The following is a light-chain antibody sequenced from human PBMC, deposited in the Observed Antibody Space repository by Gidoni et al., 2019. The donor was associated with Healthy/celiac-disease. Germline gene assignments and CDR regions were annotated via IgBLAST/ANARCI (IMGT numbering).Light chain of an antibody. CDR1: SSDVGSYNL. V-gene: IGLV2-23*02. CDR3: CSYAGSYV. J-gene: IGLJ1*01. Sequence: QSALTQPASVSGSPGQSITISCTGTSSDVGSYNLVSWYQQHPGKAPKLMIYEVSKRPSGVSNLSFSGSKSGNTASLTISGLQAEDEADYYCCSYAGSYVFGTGTKVTVL. CDR2: EVS.